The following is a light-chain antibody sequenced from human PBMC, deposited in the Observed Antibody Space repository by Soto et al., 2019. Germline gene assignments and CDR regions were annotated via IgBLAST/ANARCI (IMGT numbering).Light chain of an antibody. J-gene: IGKJ4*01. CDR1: QNVANN. Sequence: VMTQSPANLSVSPGEGVTLFCRASQNVANNIAWYQVKPAQPPRLLIYASSTRATGIPATFSGSGSETQFSLTIRSLQSEDSAVYYCKQYYTWGLSFGGGNKVEI. V-gene: IGKV3D-15*01. CDR3: KQYYTWGLS. CDR2: ASS.